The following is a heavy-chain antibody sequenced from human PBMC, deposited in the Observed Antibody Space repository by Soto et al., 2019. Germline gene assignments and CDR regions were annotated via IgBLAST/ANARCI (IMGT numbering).Heavy chain of an antibody. Sequence: SQTLSLTCAISGDSVSSNSAAWNWIRQSPSRGLEWLGRTYYRSKWYNDYAVSVKSRITINPDTSKNQFSLQLNSVTPEDTAVYYWARDRGGLYDFWGGYYSSSDPWGQGTLVTVSS. V-gene: IGHV6-1*01. CDR2: TYYRSKWYN. J-gene: IGHJ5*02. CDR1: GDSVSSNSAA. D-gene: IGHD3-3*01. CDR3: ARDRGGLYDFWGGYYSSSDP.